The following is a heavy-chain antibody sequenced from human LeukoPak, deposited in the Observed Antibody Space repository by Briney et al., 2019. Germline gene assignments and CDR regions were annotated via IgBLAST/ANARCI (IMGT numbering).Heavy chain of an antibody. CDR1: GYTFTTYW. V-gene: IGHV5-51*01. CDR3: ARTTSSSWYEAFDI. Sequence: GESLKISCKGSGYTFTTYWIGWVRQMPGKGLEWMGIIYPGDSDTRYSPSFQGQVTISADKSISTAYLQWSSLKASDTAMYYCARTTSSSWYEAFDIWGQGTMVTVSS. CDR2: IYPGDSDT. J-gene: IGHJ3*02. D-gene: IGHD6-13*01.